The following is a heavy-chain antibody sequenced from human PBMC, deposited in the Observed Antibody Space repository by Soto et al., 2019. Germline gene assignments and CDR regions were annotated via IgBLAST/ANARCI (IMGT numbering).Heavy chain of an antibody. Sequence: SVKVSCKASGGTFSSYAISWVRQAPGQGLEWMGGIIPIFGTANYAQKFQGRVKITADKSTSKAYMELSRLRSEDTAVYYCARDRVRYNCNHFFYYYYVMDFCGQGPTVTVSS. D-gene: IGHD1-20*01. CDR3: ARDRVRYNCNHFFYYYYVMDF. CDR2: IIPIFGTA. J-gene: IGHJ6*02. CDR1: GGTFSSYA. V-gene: IGHV1-69*06.